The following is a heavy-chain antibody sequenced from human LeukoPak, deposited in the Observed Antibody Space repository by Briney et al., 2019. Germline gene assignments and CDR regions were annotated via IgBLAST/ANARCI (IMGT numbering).Heavy chain of an antibody. CDR2: INPNSGGT. D-gene: IGHD3-10*01. CDR3: ARVYYYGSDTHYFDY. CDR1: GYTFTGYY. V-gene: IGHV1-2*02. J-gene: IGHJ4*02. Sequence: GASVKVSCKASGYTFTGYYMHWVRQAPGQGLEWMGWINPNSGGTNYAQKFQGRVTMTRDTSISTAYMELSRLRSDDAAVYYCARVYYYGSDTHYFDYWGQGTLVTVSS.